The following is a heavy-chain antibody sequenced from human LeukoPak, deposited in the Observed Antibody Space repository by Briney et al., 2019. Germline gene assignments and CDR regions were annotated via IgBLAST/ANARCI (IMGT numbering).Heavy chain of an antibody. CDR1: GGTFSSYA. D-gene: IGHD2-15*01. CDR2: IIPIFGTA. Sequence: SVKVSCKASGGTFSSYALSWVRQAPGQGLEWMGRIIPIFGTADYAQKLQDRVTITTDDSTSTAYMELSSLRSEDTAVYYCARVESLGYCTGGSCYSGWFDPWGQGTLVTVSS. J-gene: IGHJ5*02. V-gene: IGHV1-69*05. CDR3: ARVESLGYCTGGSCYSGWFDP.